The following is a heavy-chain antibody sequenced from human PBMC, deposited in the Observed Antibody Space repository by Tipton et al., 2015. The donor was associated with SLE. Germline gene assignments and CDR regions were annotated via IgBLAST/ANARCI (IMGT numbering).Heavy chain of an antibody. Sequence: TLSLTCAVYGRSFSGYYWSWIRQPPGKGLEWIGEINHSGSTNYNPSLKSRVTISVDTSKNQFSLKLSSVTAADTAVYYCARGESILLWFGEPPALDYWGQGTLVTVSS. CDR2: INHSGST. J-gene: IGHJ4*02. V-gene: IGHV4-34*01. CDR3: ARGESILLWFGEPPALDY. CDR1: GRSFSGYY. D-gene: IGHD3-10*01.